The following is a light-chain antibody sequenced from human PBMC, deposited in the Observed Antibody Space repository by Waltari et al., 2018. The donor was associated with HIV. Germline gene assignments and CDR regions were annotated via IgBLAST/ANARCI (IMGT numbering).Light chain of an antibody. J-gene: IGLJ2*01. V-gene: IGLV2-23*02. CDR2: EVS. CDR3: CSYAGSSTLI. CDR1: SSDVGSYNL. Sequence: QSALTQPASVSGSPGQSITISCTGTSSDVGSYNLVSWYQQNPDKAPKLRIYEVSKLPSGVSNRFSVSKSGNTDSLTISGLQAEDEAAYYCCSYAGSSTLIFGGGTKLTVL.